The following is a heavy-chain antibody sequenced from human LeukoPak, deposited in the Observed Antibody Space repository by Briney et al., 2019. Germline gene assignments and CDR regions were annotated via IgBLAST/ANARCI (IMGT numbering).Heavy chain of an antibody. V-gene: IGHV3-23*01. J-gene: IGHJ4*02. CDR3: AKQLGYCSDGSCYFPY. CDR2: ISGSGDST. Sequence: GGSLRLSCAASGFTFSSFALSWVHQAPGKGLEWVSSISGSGDSTYYMESVKGRFTISRDNSENTLYLQMNSLRAEDTAVYYCAKQLGYCSDGSCYFPYWGQGTLVTVSS. CDR1: GFTFSSFA. D-gene: IGHD2-15*01.